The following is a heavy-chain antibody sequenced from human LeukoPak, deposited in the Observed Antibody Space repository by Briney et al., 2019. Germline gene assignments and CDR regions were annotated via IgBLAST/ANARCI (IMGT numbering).Heavy chain of an antibody. CDR2: IYPGDSDT. CDR3: ARTLYYDSSGYRPDY. D-gene: IGHD3-22*01. V-gene: IGHV5-51*01. CDR1: GYILTTYW. J-gene: IGHJ4*02. Sequence: GESLKISCKTSGYILTTYWIGWVRQMAGKGLEWMGIIYPGDSDTRYSPSFQGQVTISADKSINTAYLQWSSLKASDTAMYYCARTLYYDSSGYRPDYWGQGTQVTVSS.